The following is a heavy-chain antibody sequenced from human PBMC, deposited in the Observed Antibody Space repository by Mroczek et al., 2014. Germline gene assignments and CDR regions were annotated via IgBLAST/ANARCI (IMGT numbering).Heavy chain of an antibody. CDR2: INHSGST. Sequence: QVQLQQWGAGLLKPSETLSLTCAVYGGSFSGYYWSWIRQPPGKGLEWIGEINHSGSTNYNPSLKSRVTISVDTSKNQFSLKLSSVTAADTAVYYCARGTQEYLVVYYFDYWGQGTLVTVSS. D-gene: IGHD2/OR15-2a*01. J-gene: IGHJ4*02. V-gene: IGHV4-34*01. CDR3: ARGTQEYLVVYYFDY. CDR1: GGSFSGYY.